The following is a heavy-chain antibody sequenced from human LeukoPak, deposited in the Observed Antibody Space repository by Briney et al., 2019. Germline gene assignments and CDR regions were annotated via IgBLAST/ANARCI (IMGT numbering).Heavy chain of an antibody. V-gene: IGHV3-23*01. CDR2: ISGSGGST. J-gene: IGHJ6*03. D-gene: IGHD3-22*01. CDR1: GFTFSSYA. Sequence: PGGSLRLSCAASGFTFSSYAMSWVRQAPGKGLEWVSAISGSGGSTYYADSVKGRFTISRDNSKNTLYLQMNSLRAEDTAVYYCAKELRITMIVVGYMDVWGKGTTVTVSS. CDR3: AKELRITMIVVGYMDV.